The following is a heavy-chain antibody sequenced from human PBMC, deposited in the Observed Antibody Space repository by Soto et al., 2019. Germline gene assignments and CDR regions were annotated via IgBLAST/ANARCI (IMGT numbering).Heavy chain of an antibody. CDR2: IIPIFGTA. Sequence: QVQLVQSGAEVKKPGSSVKVSCKASGGTFSSYAISWVRQAPGQGLEWMGGIIPIFGTANYAQKFQGRVTITADESTSTAYMELSSLRSEDTAVYYCARNYYGSGSYRDIGPYSFDYWGQGTLVTVSS. J-gene: IGHJ4*02. V-gene: IGHV1-69*01. CDR1: GGTFSSYA. CDR3: ARNYYGSGSYRDIGPYSFDY. D-gene: IGHD3-10*01.